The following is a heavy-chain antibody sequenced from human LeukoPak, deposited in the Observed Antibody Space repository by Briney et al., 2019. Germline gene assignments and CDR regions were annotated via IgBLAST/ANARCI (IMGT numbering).Heavy chain of an antibody. CDR1: GYTFTGYY. D-gene: IGHD3-22*01. CDR2: INPNSGGT. CDR3: ASHYYDSRDDAFDI. Sequence: ASVKVSCKASGYTFTGYYMHWVRQAPGQGLEWMGWINPNSGGTNYAQKFQGRVTMTRDTSTSTAYMELSRLRSDDTAVYYCASHYYDSRDDAFDIWGQGTMVTVSS. V-gene: IGHV1-2*02. J-gene: IGHJ3*02.